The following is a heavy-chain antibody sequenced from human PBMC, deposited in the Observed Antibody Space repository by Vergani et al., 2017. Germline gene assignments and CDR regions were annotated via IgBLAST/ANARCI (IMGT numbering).Heavy chain of an antibody. V-gene: IGHV3-21*01. CDR1: GFTFSSYS. Sequence: EVQLVESGGGLVKPGGSLRLSCAASGFTFSSYSMNWVRQAPGKGLEWVSSISSSSSYIYYADSVKGRFTISRDNAKNSLYLQMNSLRAEDTAVYYCARESYCSSTSCYLYYYYYMDVWGKGTTVTVSS. CDR3: ARESYCSSTSCYLYYYYYMDV. CDR2: ISSSSSYI. J-gene: IGHJ6*03. D-gene: IGHD2-2*01.